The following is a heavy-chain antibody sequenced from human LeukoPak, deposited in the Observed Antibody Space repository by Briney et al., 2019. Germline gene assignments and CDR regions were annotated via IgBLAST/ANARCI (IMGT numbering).Heavy chain of an antibody. V-gene: IGHV3-30*02. D-gene: IGHD3-10*01. CDR1: GFTFSSYG. CDR3: AKDKEVGRESDPY. CDR2: IRYDGSNK. Sequence: PGGSLRLSCAASGFTFSSYGMHWVRQAPGKGLEWVAFIRYDGSNKYYADSVKGRFTISRDNSKNTLYLQMNSLRAEDTAVYYCAKDKEVGRESDPYWGQGTLVTVSS. J-gene: IGHJ4*02.